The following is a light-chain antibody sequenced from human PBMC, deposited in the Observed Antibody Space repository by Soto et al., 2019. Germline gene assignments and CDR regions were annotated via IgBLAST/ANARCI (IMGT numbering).Light chain of an antibody. V-gene: IGKV3-15*01. Sequence: EIVMTQSPAPLSVSPGERATLSCRASQSVSSNLAWYQQKPGQAPRLLIYGASTRATGIPARFSGSGSGTEFTLTISSLQSEDFAVYYCQQYNNWPWTFGQGPKVEIK. J-gene: IGKJ1*01. CDR2: GAS. CDR3: QQYNNWPWT. CDR1: QSVSSN.